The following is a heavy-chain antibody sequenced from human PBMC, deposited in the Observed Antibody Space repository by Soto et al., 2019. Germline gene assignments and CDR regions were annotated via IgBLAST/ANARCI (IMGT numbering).Heavy chain of an antibody. CDR2: IYYSGST. CDR3: AGPLGGATYYYYGMDA. D-gene: IGHD1-26*01. V-gene: IGHV4-61*01. J-gene: IGHJ6*02. CDR1: GGSVSSGSYY. Sequence: SETLSLTCTVSGGSVSSGSYYWSWIRQPPGKGLEWIGYIYYSGSTNYNPSLKSRVTISVDTSKNQFSLKLSSVTAADTAVYYCAGPLGGATYYYYGMDAWGQGTTVTVSS.